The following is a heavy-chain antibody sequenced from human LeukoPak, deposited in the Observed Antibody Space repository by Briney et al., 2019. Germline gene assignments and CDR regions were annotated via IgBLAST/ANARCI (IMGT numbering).Heavy chain of an antibody. D-gene: IGHD7-27*01. CDR3: AKDGGLWVSAHWGDS. J-gene: IGHJ4*02. CDR1: GFTFSSYT. V-gene: IGHV3-23*01. Sequence: GGSLRLSCAASGFTFSSYTMSWVRQAPGKGLEWVSTITTSDGNTHYADSVKGRFTVSRDNSKNTLFLQMNSLRAEDTAVYYCAKDGGLWVSAHWGDSWGRGALVTVSS. CDR2: ITTSDGNT.